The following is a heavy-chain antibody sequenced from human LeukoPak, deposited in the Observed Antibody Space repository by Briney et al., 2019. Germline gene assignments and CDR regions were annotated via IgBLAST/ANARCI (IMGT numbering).Heavy chain of an antibody. J-gene: IGHJ4*02. Sequence: GGSLRLSCAASGFTFSSYGMHWVRQAPGKGLEWVAFIRYDGSNKYYADSVKGRFTISRDNSKNTLYLQMNSLRAEDTAVYYCATVPPGGYSLLYYFDYWGQGTLVTVSS. D-gene: IGHD2/OR15-2a*01. CDR3: ATVPPGGYSLLYYFDY. V-gene: IGHV3-30*02. CDR1: GFTFSSYG. CDR2: IRYDGSNK.